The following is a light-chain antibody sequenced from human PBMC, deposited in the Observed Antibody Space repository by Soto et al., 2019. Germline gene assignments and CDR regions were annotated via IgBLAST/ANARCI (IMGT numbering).Light chain of an antibody. CDR3: GADHGSGSNFVVV. CDR2: VGTGGIVG. V-gene: IGLV9-49*01. Sequence: QSVLTQPPSASASLGASVTLTCTLSSGYSNYKVDWYQQRPGKGPRFVMRVGTGGIVGSKGDGIPDRFSVLGSGLNRYLTIKNIKEEDESDYHCGADHGSGSNFVVVFGGGTKL. CDR1: SGYSNYK. J-gene: IGLJ2*01.